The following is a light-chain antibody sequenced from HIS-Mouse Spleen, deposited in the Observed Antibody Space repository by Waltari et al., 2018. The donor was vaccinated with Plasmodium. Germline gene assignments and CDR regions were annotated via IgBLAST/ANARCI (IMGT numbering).Light chain of an antibody. J-gene: IGKJ2*01. CDR1: QSVSSY. V-gene: IGKV3-11*01. Sequence: EIVLTQSPATLSLSPEERATLYCRPSQSVSSYLAWYQPKPGQAPRLLIYDASNRATGIPARFSGSGSGTDFTLTISSLEPEDFAVYYCQQRSNWPRTFGQGTKLEIK. CDR2: DAS. CDR3: QQRSNWPRT.